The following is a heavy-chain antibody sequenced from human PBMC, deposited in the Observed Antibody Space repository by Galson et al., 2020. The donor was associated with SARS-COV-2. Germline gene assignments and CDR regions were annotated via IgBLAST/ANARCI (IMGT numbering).Heavy chain of an antibody. Sequence: SQTLSLTCPVSGGSISRYYWSWIRQPPGKGLEWIGYIYYSGSTHYNPSLKSRVTISVDTSKNQFSLKLSSVTAADTAVYYCARLWCLRGRLDYWGQGTLVTVSS. V-gene: IGHV4-59*08. CDR3: ARLWCLRGRLDY. CDR1: GGSISRYY. J-gene: IGHJ4*02. D-gene: IGHD2-21*01. CDR2: IYYSGST.